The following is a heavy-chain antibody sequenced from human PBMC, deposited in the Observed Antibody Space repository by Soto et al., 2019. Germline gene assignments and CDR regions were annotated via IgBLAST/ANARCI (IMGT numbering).Heavy chain of an antibody. D-gene: IGHD6-19*01. CDR1: GYSFTSYW. J-gene: IGHJ6*02. CDR3: ARLPPVAGTEYYYYYGMDV. CDR2: IYPGDSDT. Sequence: GESLKISCKGSGYSFTSYWIGWVRQMPGKGLEWMGIIYPGDSDTRYSPSFQGQVTISADKSISTAYLQWSSLKASDTAMYYFARLPPVAGTEYYYYYGMDVWGQGTTVTVSS. V-gene: IGHV5-51*01.